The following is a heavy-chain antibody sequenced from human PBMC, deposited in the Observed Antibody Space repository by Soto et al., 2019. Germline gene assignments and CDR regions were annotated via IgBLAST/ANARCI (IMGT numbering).Heavy chain of an antibody. CDR3: ARGVEVVTPIWFDP. V-gene: IGHV4-30-2*01. J-gene: IGHJ5*02. Sequence: QLQLQESGSGLVKPSQTLSLTCAVSGGSISSGGYSWSWIRQPPGKGLEWIGYIYHSGSTYYNPSRKSRVTLSVDRSKNQFSLKLSYVTAADTAVYYCARGVEVVTPIWFDPWGQGTLVTVSS. CDR1: GGSISSGGYS. D-gene: IGHD2-21*02. CDR2: IYHSGST.